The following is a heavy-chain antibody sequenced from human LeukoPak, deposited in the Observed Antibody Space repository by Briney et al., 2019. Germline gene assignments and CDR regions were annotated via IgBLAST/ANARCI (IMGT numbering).Heavy chain of an antibody. V-gene: IGHV4-59*01. D-gene: IGHD4-17*01. CDR3: ARAIVYGDYEGDAFDI. CDR2: IYYSGST. Sequence: SETLSLTCTVSGGSISSYYWSWIRQPPGKGLEWIGCIYYSGSTNYNPSFKSRVTISVDTSKNQFSLKLTSVTAADTAVYYCARAIVYGDYEGDAFDIWGQGTMVTVSS. J-gene: IGHJ3*02. CDR1: GGSISSYY.